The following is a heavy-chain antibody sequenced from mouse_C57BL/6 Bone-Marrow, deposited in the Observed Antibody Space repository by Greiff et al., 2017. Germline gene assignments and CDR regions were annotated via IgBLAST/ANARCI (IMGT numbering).Heavy chain of an antibody. CDR1: GFTFSDYY. Sequence: EVQVVESEGGLVQPGSSMKLSCTASGFTFSDYYMAWVRQVPEKGLEWVANINYDGSSTYYLDTLKRRFIISRDNAKNILYLQMSSLKSEDTDTYYCEILRRDYYAMDYWGQGTSVTVSS. D-gene: IGHD2-4*01. V-gene: IGHV5-16*01. CDR2: INYDGSST. CDR3: EILRRDYYAMDY. J-gene: IGHJ4*01.